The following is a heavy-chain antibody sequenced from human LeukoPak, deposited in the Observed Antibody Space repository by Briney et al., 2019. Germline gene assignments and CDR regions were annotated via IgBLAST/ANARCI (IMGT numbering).Heavy chain of an antibody. Sequence: GGSLRLSCAAPGITFSNYNMNWVRQAPGKGLEWISAITSSSSYTFYADSVKGRFTISRDNAQNSLYLQMNSLRVEDTAIYYCAKDRGWERRRFDYWGQGTLVTVSS. D-gene: IGHD1-26*01. CDR2: ITSSSSYT. CDR3: AKDRGWERRRFDY. J-gene: IGHJ4*02. CDR1: GITFSNYN. V-gene: IGHV3-21*01.